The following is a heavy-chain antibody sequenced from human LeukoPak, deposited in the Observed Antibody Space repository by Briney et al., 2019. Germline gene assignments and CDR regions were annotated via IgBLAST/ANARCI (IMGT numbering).Heavy chain of an antibody. CDR2: IQYDGSKK. J-gene: IGHJ4*02. CDR1: GFTFSSFG. Sequence: GGSLRLSCAASGFTFSSFGMHWVRQAPGKGLEWVAFIQYDGSKKYYADSVKGRFTISRDNSKNTLYLQMNSLRREGTAVYYCARDNYDSSGPYYFDYWGQGTLVTVSS. D-gene: IGHD3-22*01. V-gene: IGHV3-30*05. CDR3: ARDNYDSSGPYYFDY.